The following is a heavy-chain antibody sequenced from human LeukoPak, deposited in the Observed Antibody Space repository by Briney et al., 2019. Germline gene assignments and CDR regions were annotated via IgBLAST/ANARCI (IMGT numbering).Heavy chain of an antibody. V-gene: IGHV3-23*01. CDR2: ISGSGRST. Sequence: PGGSLRLSCAASGFTFSSYAMSWVRQAPGKGLEWVSAISGSGRSTYYADSVKGRFTISRDNSKNTLYLQMNSLRAEDTAVYYCARDPRYYYGSGSYYNGLDYWGQGTLVTVSS. CDR1: GFTFSSYA. J-gene: IGHJ4*02. CDR3: ARDPRYYYGSGSYYNGLDY. D-gene: IGHD3-10*01.